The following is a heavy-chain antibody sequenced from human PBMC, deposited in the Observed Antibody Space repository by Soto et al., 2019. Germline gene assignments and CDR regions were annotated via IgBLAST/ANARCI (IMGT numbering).Heavy chain of an antibody. V-gene: IGHV4-31*03. CDR3: ARDGGWYRSFKGFDP. D-gene: IGHD6-13*01. CDR1: GGSISSGGYY. CDR2: IYYSGST. J-gene: IGHJ5*02. Sequence: QVQLQESGPGLVKPSQTLSITCTVSGGSISSGGYYWSWIRQHPGKGLEWIGYIYYSGSTYYNPSPESRFTISVSAFKNQSSRKVSSVTAADTAVYYCARDGGWYRSFKGFDPWGQGILVTVSS.